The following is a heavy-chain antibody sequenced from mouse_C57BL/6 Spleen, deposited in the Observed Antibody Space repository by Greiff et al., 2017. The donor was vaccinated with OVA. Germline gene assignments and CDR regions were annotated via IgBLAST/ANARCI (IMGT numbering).Heavy chain of an antibody. D-gene: IGHD1-1*01. J-gene: IGHJ4*01. Sequence: DVMLVESGGGLVKPGGSLKLSCAASGFTFSSYAMSWVRQTPEKRLEWVATISDGGSYTYYPDNVKGRFTISRDNAKNNLYLQMSHLKSEDTAMYYCARDRYGSQDYYAMDYWGQGTSVTVSS. CDR3: ARDRYGSQDYYAMDY. CDR2: ISDGGSYT. V-gene: IGHV5-4*01. CDR1: GFTFSSYA.